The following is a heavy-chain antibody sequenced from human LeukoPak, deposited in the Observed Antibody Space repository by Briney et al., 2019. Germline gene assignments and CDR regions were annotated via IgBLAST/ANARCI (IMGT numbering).Heavy chain of an antibody. CDR2: ISGSGSTI. V-gene: IGHV3-48*03. J-gene: IGHJ4*02. Sequence: WGSLRLSCAASGFTFSSYEMNWVRQVPGKGLEWVSYISGSGSTIYYADSVKGRFTISRDNAKNSLYLQMNSLRAEDTAVYYCARDPFPMDSSSLAYWGQGTLVTVSS. CDR1: GFTFSSYE. CDR3: ARDPFPMDSSSLAY. D-gene: IGHD6-13*01.